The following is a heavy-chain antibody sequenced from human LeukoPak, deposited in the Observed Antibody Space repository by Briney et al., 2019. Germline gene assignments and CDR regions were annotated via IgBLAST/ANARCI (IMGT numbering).Heavy chain of an antibody. CDR2: ISSTGRAI. V-gene: IGHV3-48*03. J-gene: IGHJ4*02. D-gene: IGHD6-19*01. CDR1: GFTFSSYE. CDR3: AKTIQWPYYFDY. Sequence: PGGSLRLSCAASGFTFSSYEMNWLRQAPGKGLEWISYISSTGRAIYADSVKGRFTISRDNAKNSLYLQMNSLRAEDTAVYYCAKTIQWPYYFDYWGQGTLVTVSS.